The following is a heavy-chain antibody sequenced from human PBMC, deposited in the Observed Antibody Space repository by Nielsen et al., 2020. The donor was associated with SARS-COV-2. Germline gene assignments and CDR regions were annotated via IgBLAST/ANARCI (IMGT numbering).Heavy chain of an antibody. V-gene: IGHV3-7*01. CDR2: IKQDGSEK. J-gene: IGHJ6*02. D-gene: IGHD4-11*01. CDR1: GFTFSYYY. Sequence: GGSLRLSCAASGFTFSYYYMSGVRQAPGKGLEWVANIKQDGSEKYYVDSVKGRFTISRDNAKNSLYLQMNSLRAEDTAVYYCAAHDYSNYVGWDVWGQGTTVTVSS. CDR3: AAHDYSNYVGWDV.